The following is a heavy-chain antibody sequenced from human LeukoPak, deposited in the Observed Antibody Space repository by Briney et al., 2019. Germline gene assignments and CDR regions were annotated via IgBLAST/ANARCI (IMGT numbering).Heavy chain of an antibody. CDR3: ARRKRPGDYFDF. Sequence: SETLSLTCTVSGGSIDSSDYYWGWVRQPPGKGLEWIGCFYNSGSTYFNPSLKSRVTIFADTSKNQFSLELKSVTAADTAVYYCARRKRPGDYFDFWGQGILVTVSS. CDR1: GGSIDSSDYY. V-gene: IGHV4-39*01. D-gene: IGHD1-1*01. CDR2: FYNSGST. J-gene: IGHJ4*02.